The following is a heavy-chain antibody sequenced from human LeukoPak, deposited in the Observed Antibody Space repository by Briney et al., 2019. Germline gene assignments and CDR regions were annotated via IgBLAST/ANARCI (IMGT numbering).Heavy chain of an antibody. CDR3: AKSPGYSSTRGFDY. J-gene: IGHJ4*02. CDR1: GFTFSSYA. D-gene: IGHD2-2*01. V-gene: IGHV3-23*01. Sequence: GGSLRLSCAASGFTFSSYAMSWVRQAPGKGLEWVSAISGSGGSTYYADSVKGRFTISRDNSKNTLYLQMNRLRAEDTAVYYCAKSPGYSSTRGFDYWGQGTLVTVSS. CDR2: ISGSGGST.